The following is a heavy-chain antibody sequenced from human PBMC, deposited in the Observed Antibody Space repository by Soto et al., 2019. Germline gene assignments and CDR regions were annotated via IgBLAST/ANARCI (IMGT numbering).Heavy chain of an antibody. D-gene: IGHD6-19*01. V-gene: IGHV4-34*01. Sequence: SETLSLTCAVYGGSFSGYYWSWIRQPPGKGLEWIGEINHSGSTNYNPSLKSRVTISVDTSKNQFSLKLSSVTAADTAVYYCARGLIAVAGISHAFDYWGQGTLVTVSS. CDR1: GGSFSGYY. J-gene: IGHJ4*02. CDR3: ARGLIAVAGISHAFDY. CDR2: INHSGST.